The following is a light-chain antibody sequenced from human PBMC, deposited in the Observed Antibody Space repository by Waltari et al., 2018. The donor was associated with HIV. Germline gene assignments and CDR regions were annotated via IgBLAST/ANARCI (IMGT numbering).Light chain of an antibody. J-gene: IGLJ2*01. CDR1: SSNIGGNT. Sequence: QSVLTQPPSASGTPGQRVTISCSGSSSNIGGNTVNWFQQLPGTAPELLIYTNNQRPSGVPDRFSGSKSGTSASLAISGLQSEDEADYYCAAWDDSLNGVVFGGGTKLTVL. CDR3: AAWDDSLNGVV. CDR2: TNN. V-gene: IGLV1-44*01.